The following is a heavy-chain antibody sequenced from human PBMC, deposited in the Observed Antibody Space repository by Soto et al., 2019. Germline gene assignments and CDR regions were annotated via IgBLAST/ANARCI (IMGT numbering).Heavy chain of an antibody. D-gene: IGHD1-26*01. CDR1: GGSISSYY. J-gene: IGHJ4*02. CDR2: FYYGGST. V-gene: IGHV4-59*01. CDR3: ARASGSYGVFDY. Sequence: SETLSLTCTVSGGSISSYYWSWIRQPPGKGLEWIGYFYYGGSTNYNPSLKSRVTFPKDTSKNQFSLNLRSVTAADAAVYYCARASGSYGVFDYWGQGILVTVSS.